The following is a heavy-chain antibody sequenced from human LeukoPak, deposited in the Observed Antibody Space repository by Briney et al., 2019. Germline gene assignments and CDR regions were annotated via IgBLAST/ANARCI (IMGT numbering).Heavy chain of an antibody. V-gene: IGHV5-51*01. CDR3: ARHSCYDS. CDR2: LYSGDAST. Sequence: GESLKSSCKGSGLTLSTDSFAWVRQMPGKGREWMGVLYSGDASTRYSTSFQGKVTISVDKSISTAYMQWSSLEATDAAFYYCARHSCYDSWGQGTLVTVSS. D-gene: IGHD3-16*01. J-gene: IGHJ4*02. CDR1: GLTLSTDS.